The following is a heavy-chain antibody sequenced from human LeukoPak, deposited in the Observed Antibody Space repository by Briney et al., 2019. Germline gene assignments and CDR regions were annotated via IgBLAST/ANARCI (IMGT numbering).Heavy chain of an antibody. CDR1: GGSFSGYY. J-gene: IGHJ4*02. CDR3: ARHKSKGYYYGSGSYYPNPHYFDY. CDR2: INHSGST. D-gene: IGHD3-10*01. Sequence: KPSETLSLTCAVYGGSFSGYYWSWIRQPPGKGLEWIGEINHSGSTNYNPSLKSRVTISVDTSKNQLSLKLSSVTAADTAVYYCARHKSKGYYYGSGSYYPNPHYFDYWGQGTLVTVSS. V-gene: IGHV4-34*01.